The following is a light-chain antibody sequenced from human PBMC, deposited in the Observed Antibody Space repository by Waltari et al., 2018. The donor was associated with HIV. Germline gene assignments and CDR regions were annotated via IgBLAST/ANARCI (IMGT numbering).Light chain of an antibody. CDR1: RSVSDY. Sequence: EVVLTQSPATLSLSPGERATLSCRASRSVSDYLAWYQHKPGQAPRLLIYDASNSATGIPARFSGSGSGTDFTLTISSLEPEDFAVYYCQQRSNWRRSGLTFGGGTKVEIK. CDR3: QQRSNWRRSGLT. V-gene: IGKV3-11*01. J-gene: IGKJ4*01. CDR2: DAS.